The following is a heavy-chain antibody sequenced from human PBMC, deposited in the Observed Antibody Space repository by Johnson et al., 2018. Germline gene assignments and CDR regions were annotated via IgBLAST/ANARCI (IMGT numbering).Heavy chain of an antibody. CDR1: GFSIRIYA. CDR2: IRSKANGGTT. CDR3: GRGGGISEPYYYYMDV. J-gene: IGHJ6*03. D-gene: IGHD6-13*01. V-gene: IGHV3-49*03. Sequence: EVQLVQSGGGLVQPGRSLRLSCTASGFSIRIYAMNWFRQAPGKGLEWVGFIRSKANGGTTEYAASVKGRFTISRDDSKSIAYLQMDSLESEDTAVYYCGRGGGISEPYYYYMDVWGKGTTVTVSS.